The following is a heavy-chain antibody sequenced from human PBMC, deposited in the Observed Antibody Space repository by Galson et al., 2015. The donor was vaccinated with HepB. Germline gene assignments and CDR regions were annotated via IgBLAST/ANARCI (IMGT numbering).Heavy chain of an antibody. V-gene: IGHV3-74*01. CDR1: GFTFSSYW. D-gene: IGHD5/OR15-5a*01. CDR3: AREERVSTGNYVDY. Sequence: SLRLSCAASGFTFSSYWMHWVRQAPGKGLVWVSRINSDGSSTSYADSVKGRFTISRNNAKNTLYLQMNSLRAEDTDVYYCAREERVSTGNYVDYWGQGTLVTVSS. J-gene: IGHJ4*02. CDR2: INSDGSST.